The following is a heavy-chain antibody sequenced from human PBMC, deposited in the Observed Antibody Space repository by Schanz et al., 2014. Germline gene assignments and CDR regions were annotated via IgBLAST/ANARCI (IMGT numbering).Heavy chain of an antibody. J-gene: IGHJ6*02. Sequence: QVQLVQSGADVKKPGASVKVSCKASGYTFTGYSMHWVRQAPGQGPEWMGRINPNTGGTQYAQKFQGRVTMTTAKSISTVYMELSRLRSDDTAVYYCARVRSEDYGGMDVWGQGTTVTVSS. CDR1: GYTFTGYS. CDR3: ARVRSEDYGGMDV. CDR2: INPNTGGT. V-gene: IGHV1-2*06.